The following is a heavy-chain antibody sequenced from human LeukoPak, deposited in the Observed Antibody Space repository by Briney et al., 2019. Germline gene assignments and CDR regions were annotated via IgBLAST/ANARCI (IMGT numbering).Heavy chain of an antibody. V-gene: IGHV1-2*02. CDR3: ARGTTVTTHYYYYYMDV. D-gene: IGHD4-11*01. Sequence: ASVKVSCKASGYTFTGYYMHWVRQAPGQGLEGMGWINPNSGGTNYAQKFQGRVTMTRDTSISTAYMELSRLRSDDTAVYYCARGTTVTTHYYYYYMDVWGKGTTVTVSS. CDR2: INPNSGGT. J-gene: IGHJ6*03. CDR1: GYTFTGYY.